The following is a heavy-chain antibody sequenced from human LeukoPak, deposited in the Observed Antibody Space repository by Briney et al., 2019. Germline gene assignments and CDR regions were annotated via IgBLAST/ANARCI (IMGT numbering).Heavy chain of an antibody. CDR1: GGSISSSSYY. V-gene: IGHV4-39*07. CDR3: ARTIWGNWFDP. CDR2: IYYSGSI. D-gene: IGHD7-27*01. J-gene: IGHJ5*02. Sequence: SETLSLTCTVSGGSISSSSYYWGWVRQPPGKGLEWIGTIYYSGSIYYNPSLKSQVTISVDTSKNQFSLELTSVTAADTAVYYCARTIWGNWFDPWGQGTLVTVSS.